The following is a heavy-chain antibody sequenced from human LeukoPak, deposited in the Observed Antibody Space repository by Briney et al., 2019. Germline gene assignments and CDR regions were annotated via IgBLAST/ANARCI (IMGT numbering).Heavy chain of an antibody. CDR3: ARHQLLLEPAWFDP. CDR2: IYYTGSI. V-gene: IGHV4-39*01. Sequence: PSETLSLTCTVSGGSISSSSYYWGWIRQPPGKGLEWIGSIYYTGSIYNNPALKSRVTISVDTSKNQFSLKLRSVTAADKAVYYCARHQLLLEPAWFDPWGQGTLVTVSS. CDR1: GGSISSSSYY. J-gene: IGHJ5*02. D-gene: IGHD1-14*01.